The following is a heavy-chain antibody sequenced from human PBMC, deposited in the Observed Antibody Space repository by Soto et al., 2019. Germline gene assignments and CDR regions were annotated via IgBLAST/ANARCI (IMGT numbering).Heavy chain of an antibody. V-gene: IGHV3-64*02. CDR2: ISSNGGST. Sequence: GGSLRLSCAASGFTFSSYAMHWVRQAPGKGLEYVSAISSNGGSTYYADSVKGRFTISRDNSKNTLYLQMGSLRAEDMAVYYCARESSGCDHAFDIWGQGTMVTVSS. CDR1: GFTFSSYA. CDR3: ARESSGCDHAFDI. J-gene: IGHJ3*02. D-gene: IGHD3-22*01.